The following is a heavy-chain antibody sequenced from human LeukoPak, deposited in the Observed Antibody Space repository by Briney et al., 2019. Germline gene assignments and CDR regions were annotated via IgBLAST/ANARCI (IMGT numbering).Heavy chain of an antibody. D-gene: IGHD3-10*01. CDR1: GGSISSYY. Sequence: PSETLSLTCTVSGGSISSYYWIWIRQPPGKGLEWIGYVHYSGSTNYNPSLKSRVTISVDTSKNQFSLKLSSVTAADTAVYYCARVEEGYGSGRRENFYYYYMDVWGKGTTVTISS. CDR3: ARVEEGYGSGRRENFYYYYMDV. V-gene: IGHV4-59*01. J-gene: IGHJ6*03. CDR2: VHYSGST.